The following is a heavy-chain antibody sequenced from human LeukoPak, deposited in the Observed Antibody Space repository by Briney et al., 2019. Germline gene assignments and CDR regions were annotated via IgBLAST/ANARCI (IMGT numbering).Heavy chain of an antibody. J-gene: IGHJ4*02. CDR1: GYTFTSYY. V-gene: IGHV1-46*01. D-gene: IGHD2-15*01. CDR3: VRGGRNWLLDY. CDR2: INPSGGST. Sequence: VSVKVSCKASGYTFTSYYMHWVRQAPGQGLEWMGIINPSGGSTGYAQKFQGRVTMTRDTSTSTVYMELSSLRSEDTAVYYCVRGGRNWLLDYWGQGTLVTVSS.